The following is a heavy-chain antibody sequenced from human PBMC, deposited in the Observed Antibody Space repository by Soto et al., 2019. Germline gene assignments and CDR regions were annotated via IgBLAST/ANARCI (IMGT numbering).Heavy chain of an antibody. V-gene: IGHV2-26*01. CDR2: IFSNDEK. D-gene: IGHD2-15*01. CDR3: ARGLGYCSGGSCYNYYYGVDV. CDR1: GFSLSNARMG. Sequence: SGPTLVNPTETLTLTCTVSGFSLSNARMGVSWIRQPPGKALEWLAHIFSNDEKSYSTSLKSRLTISKDTSKSQVVLTMTNMDPVDTATYYCARGLGYCSGGSCYNYYYGVDVWGQGTTVTVSS. J-gene: IGHJ6*02.